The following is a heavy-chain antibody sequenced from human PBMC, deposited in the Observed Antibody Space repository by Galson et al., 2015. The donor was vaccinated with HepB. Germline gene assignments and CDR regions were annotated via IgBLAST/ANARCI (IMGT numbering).Heavy chain of an antibody. D-gene: IGHD2-15*01. Sequence: SLRLSCAASGFTFSSYSMNWVRQAPGKGLVWVSRINTDESSITYADSVKGRFTISRDNTKSTLYLQMNSLRAEDTAVYYCAQSGYCSRGSCYGEDYWGQGTLVTVSS. CDR1: GFTFSSYS. CDR2: INTDESSI. V-gene: IGHV3-74*01. CDR3: AQSGYCSRGSCYGEDY. J-gene: IGHJ4*02.